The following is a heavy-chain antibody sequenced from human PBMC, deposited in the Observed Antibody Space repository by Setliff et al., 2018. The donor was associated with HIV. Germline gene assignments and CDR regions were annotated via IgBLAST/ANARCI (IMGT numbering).Heavy chain of an antibody. Sequence: SETLSLTCTVSGAPIVSHYWTWIRQPPGMGLEWIGNIHYSGNTNYNPSLKSRVTISIDTSKTQFSLHLTSVTSADTAVYYCARGSLAGTGTWGQGTLVTV. CDR2: IHYSGNT. V-gene: IGHV4-59*11. D-gene: IGHD1-1*01. CDR3: ARGSLAGTGT. CDR1: GAPIVSHY. J-gene: IGHJ5*02.